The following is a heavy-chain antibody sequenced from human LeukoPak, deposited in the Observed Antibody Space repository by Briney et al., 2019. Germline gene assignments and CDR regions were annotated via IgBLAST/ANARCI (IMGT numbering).Heavy chain of an antibody. CDR1: GFTFSNFG. V-gene: IGHV3-48*04. CDR3: ARKTVTTFDI. D-gene: IGHD4-17*01. Sequence: GGSLRLSCAASGFTFSNFGMNWVRQAPGKGLEWVSYMSSSGSTIYYADSVKGRFTISRDNAKTSLYLQMNSLRAEDTAVYYCARKTVTTFDIWGQGTMVTVSS. J-gene: IGHJ3*02. CDR2: MSSSGSTI.